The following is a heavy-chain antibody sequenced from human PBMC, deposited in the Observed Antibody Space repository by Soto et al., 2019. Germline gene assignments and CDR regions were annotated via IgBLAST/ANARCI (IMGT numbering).Heavy chain of an antibody. Sequence: GGSLRLSCAASGFTFSSYAMDWVRQAPGKGLEWVSSISGSSSSTYYADSVKGRFTITRDNSKNTMYLQMNSLRAEDTAVYYCARASYFVFDYWGQGALLTVSS. CDR1: GFTFSSYA. CDR2: ISGSSSST. J-gene: IGHJ4*02. D-gene: IGHD1-26*01. CDR3: ARASYFVFDY. V-gene: IGHV3-23*01.